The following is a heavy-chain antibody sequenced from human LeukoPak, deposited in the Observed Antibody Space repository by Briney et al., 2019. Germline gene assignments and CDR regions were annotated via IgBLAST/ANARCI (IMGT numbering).Heavy chain of an antibody. CDR2: ISGSTGSI. CDR1: GFTFSSYA. V-gene: IGHV3-23*01. Sequence: PGGSLRLSCTASGFTFSSYAMSWVRQSPGKGLEWVSGISGSTGSIYYADSVKGRFTISRDNSKNTLYLQMNSLRAEDTALYYCAKDLARSARGFCSGGSCGFDYWGRGTLVTVSS. CDR3: AKDLARSARGFCSGGSCGFDY. J-gene: IGHJ4*02. D-gene: IGHD2-15*01.